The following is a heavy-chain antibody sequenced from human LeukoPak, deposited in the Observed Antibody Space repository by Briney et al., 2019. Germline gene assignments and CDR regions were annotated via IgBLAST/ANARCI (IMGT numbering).Heavy chain of an antibody. CDR3: ATRRSLGPNTDHRTGDPFDY. D-gene: IGHD7-27*01. V-gene: IGHV1-69*13. CDR2: IIPIFGTA. CDR1: GGTFSSYA. Sequence: SVKVSCKASGGTFSSYAISWVRQAPGQGLEWMGGIIPIFGTANYAQKFQGRVTITADESTSTAYMELSSLRSEDTAVYYCATRRSLGPNTDHRTGDPFDYWGQGTLVTVSS. J-gene: IGHJ4*02.